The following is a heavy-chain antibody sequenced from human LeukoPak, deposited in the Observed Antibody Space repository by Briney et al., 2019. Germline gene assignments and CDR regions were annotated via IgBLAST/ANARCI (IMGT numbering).Heavy chain of an antibody. J-gene: IGHJ4*02. Sequence: GGSLRLSCAASGFTFDDYAMHWVRQAPGKGLEWVSGISWNSGSIGYADSVKGRFTISRDNAKNSLYLQMNSLRAEDTALYYCAKAIAVAGTGPHAAFDYWGQGTLVTVSS. CDR2: ISWNSGSI. CDR3: AKAIAVAGTGPHAAFDY. D-gene: IGHD6-19*01. CDR1: GFTFDDYA. V-gene: IGHV3-9*01.